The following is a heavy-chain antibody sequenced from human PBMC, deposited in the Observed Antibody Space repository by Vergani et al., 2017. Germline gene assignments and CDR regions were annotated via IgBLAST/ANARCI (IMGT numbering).Heavy chain of an antibody. CDR1: GYTFTSYY. D-gene: IGHD6-6*01. J-gene: IGHJ4*02. Sequence: QVQLVQSGAEVKKPGASVKVSCKASGYTFTSYYMHWVRQAPGQGLEWMGIINPSGGSTSYAQKFQGRVTMTRDTSTSTVYMELSSLRSEDTAVYYCARDEEEYSSSRYFDYWGQGTLVTVSS. CDR3: ARDEEEYSSSRYFDY. CDR2: INPSGGST. V-gene: IGHV1-46*01.